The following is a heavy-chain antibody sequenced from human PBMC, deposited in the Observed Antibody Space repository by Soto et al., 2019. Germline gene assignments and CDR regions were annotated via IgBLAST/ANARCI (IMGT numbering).Heavy chain of an antibody. CDR1: GFTFSTYT. CDR3: ARDEGAYGY. D-gene: IGHD3-16*01. V-gene: IGHV3-21*01. CDR2: ISSSSTYI. J-gene: IGHJ4*02. Sequence: PGGSLRLSCAASGFTFSTYTMNWVRQAPGKGLEWVSSISSSSTYIYYADSVKGRFTISRDNAKNSLHLQMNSVRAEDTAVYYCARDEGAYGYWGQGTLVTVSS.